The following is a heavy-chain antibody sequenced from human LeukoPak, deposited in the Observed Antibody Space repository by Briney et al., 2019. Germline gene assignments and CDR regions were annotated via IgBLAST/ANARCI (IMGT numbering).Heavy chain of an antibody. CDR2: ISPSGGST. Sequence: ASVKVSCKASGYTFTSYYMHWVRQAPGQGLEWMGIISPSGGSTSYAQKFQGRVTMTRDTSTSTVYMELSSLTSEDTAVYFCARGGTLPLRPDDYWGQGTLVTVSS. CDR1: GYTFTSYY. D-gene: IGHD3-16*01. V-gene: IGHV1-46*03. J-gene: IGHJ4*02. CDR3: ARGGTLPLRPDDY.